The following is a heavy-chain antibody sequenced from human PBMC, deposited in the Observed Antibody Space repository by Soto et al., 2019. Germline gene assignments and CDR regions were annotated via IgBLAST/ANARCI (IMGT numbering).Heavy chain of an antibody. CDR3: ARVHVDTAMVLDY. D-gene: IGHD5-18*01. Sequence: GGSLRLSCAASGFTFSSYAMHWVRQAPGKGLEWVAVISYDGSNKYYADSVKGRFTISRDNSKNTLYLQMNSLRAEDTAVYYCARVHVDTAMVLDYWGQGTLVTFSS. V-gene: IGHV3-30-3*01. J-gene: IGHJ4*02. CDR2: ISYDGSNK. CDR1: GFTFSSYA.